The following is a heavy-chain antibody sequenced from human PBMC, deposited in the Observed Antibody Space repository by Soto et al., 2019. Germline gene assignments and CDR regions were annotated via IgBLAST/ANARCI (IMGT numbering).Heavy chain of an antibody. Sequence: GESLKISCKGSGYSFTSYWISWVRQMPGKGLEWMGRIDPSDSYTNYSPSFQGHVTISADKSISTAYLQWSSLKASDTAMYYCAVNYGSGSPLDYWGQGTLVTVSS. J-gene: IGHJ4*02. CDR2: IDPSDSYT. CDR3: AVNYGSGSPLDY. CDR1: GYSFTSYW. V-gene: IGHV5-10-1*01. D-gene: IGHD3-10*01.